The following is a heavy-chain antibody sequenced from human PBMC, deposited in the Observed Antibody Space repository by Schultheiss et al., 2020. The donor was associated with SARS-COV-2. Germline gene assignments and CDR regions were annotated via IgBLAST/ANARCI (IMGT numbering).Heavy chain of an antibody. Sequence: GGSLRLSCAASGFTFSSYSMNWVRQAPGKGLEWVSSISSSSSYIYYADSVKGRFTISRDNAKNSLYLQMNSLKTEDTAVYYCTTGTGYIVLGSRTTDKTLEYYYGMDVWGQGTTVTVSS. V-gene: IGHV3-21*03. CDR1: GFTFSSYS. CDR3: TTGTGYIVLGSRTTDKTLEYYYGMDV. D-gene: IGHD2-8*02. J-gene: IGHJ6*02. CDR2: ISSSSSYI.